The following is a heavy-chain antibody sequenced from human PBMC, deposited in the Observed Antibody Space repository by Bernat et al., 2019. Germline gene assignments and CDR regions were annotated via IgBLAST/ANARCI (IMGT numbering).Heavy chain of an antibody. CDR2: INSDGSST. Sequence: EVQLVESGGGLVQPGGSLRLSCAASGFTFSSYWMHWVRQAPGKGLVWVSRINSDGSSTSYADSVKGRFTISRDNSKSTLYLQMNSLRAEDTAVYYCEGRYDYGDYVGYWGQGTLVTVSS. J-gene: IGHJ4*02. CDR1: GFTFSSYW. V-gene: IGHV3-74*01. D-gene: IGHD4-17*01. CDR3: EGRYDYGDYVGY.